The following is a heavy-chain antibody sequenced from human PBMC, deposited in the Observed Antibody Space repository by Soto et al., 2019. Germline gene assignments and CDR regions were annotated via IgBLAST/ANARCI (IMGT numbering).Heavy chain of an antibody. J-gene: IGHJ3*02. CDR2: IYASGSP. CDR3: ATYRKFFQI. CDR1: GGSISVYY. V-gene: IGHV4-59*01. Sequence: SETLSLTCTISGGSISVYYWSWVRQPPGHELEWIGYIYASGSPYYNPSLRSRVTISADTSKDQISLKLTSPTAADTAVYYCATYRKFFQIWGQGTKVTVSS.